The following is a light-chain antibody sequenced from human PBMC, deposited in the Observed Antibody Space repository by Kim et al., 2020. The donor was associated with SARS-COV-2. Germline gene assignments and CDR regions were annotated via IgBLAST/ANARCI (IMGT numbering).Light chain of an antibody. CDR2: DEY. J-gene: IGKJ4*01. Sequence: ERATTSTRASRRITRAFGWDQQMPGQAPRLLIWDEYNRATGTPARFSGSGSGTDFTLTITSLEREDFAVYYCLQRHDWPLTFGGGTKVDIK. CDR1: RRITRA. CDR3: LQRHDWPLT. V-gene: IGKV3-11*01.